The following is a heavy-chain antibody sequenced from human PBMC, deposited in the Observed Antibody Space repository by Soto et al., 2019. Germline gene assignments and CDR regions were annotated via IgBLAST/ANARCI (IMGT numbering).Heavy chain of an antibody. CDR1: GWSFSVYY. Sequence: SSETLSLTCAVYGWSFSVYYWSWIRQPPGKGLEWIGEINHSGHTNYNPSLKSRGTISVDASKNHFSLKLTSVTAADTAVYYCARSGHLLDYWGQGTLVTVSS. CDR3: ARSGHLLDY. D-gene: IGHD3-10*01. CDR2: INHSGHT. J-gene: IGHJ4*02. V-gene: IGHV4-34*01.